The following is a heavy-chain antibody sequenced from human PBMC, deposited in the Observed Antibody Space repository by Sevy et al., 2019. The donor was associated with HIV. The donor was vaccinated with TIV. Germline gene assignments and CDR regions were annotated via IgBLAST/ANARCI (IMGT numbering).Heavy chain of an antibody. J-gene: IGHJ3*02. D-gene: IGHD3-22*01. CDR2: INPSGGST. CDR3: ARSYSFYDSSGSYHHFFDAFDI. Sequence: ASVKVSCKASGYTFTSYYMHWVRQAPGQGLEWMGIINPSGGSTSYEQKFQGRVTMTRDTSTSTVYMELSSLRSEDTAVYYCARSYSFYDSSGSYHHFFDAFDIWGQWTMVTVSS. V-gene: IGHV1-46*01. CDR1: GYTFTSYY.